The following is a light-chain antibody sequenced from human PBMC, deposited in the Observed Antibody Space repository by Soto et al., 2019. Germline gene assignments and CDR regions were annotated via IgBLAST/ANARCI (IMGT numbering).Light chain of an antibody. CDR3: CSYAGSYTLV. J-gene: IGLJ3*02. Sequence: QSALTQPRSVSGSPGQSVAISCTGTSSDIGGYIYVSWYQQHPGKAPKLMINDVNRRPSGVPDRFSGSKSGNTASLTISGLQPEDEADYYCCSYAGSYTLVFGEGTKLTVL. CDR2: DVN. CDR1: SSDIGGYIY. V-gene: IGLV2-11*01.